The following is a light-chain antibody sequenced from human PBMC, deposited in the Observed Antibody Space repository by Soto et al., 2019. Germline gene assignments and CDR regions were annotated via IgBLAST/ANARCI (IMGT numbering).Light chain of an antibody. CDR2: GAS. CDR3: QQYGSSLTN. J-gene: IGKJ5*01. V-gene: IGKV3-20*01. CDR1: QSVSSSY. Sequence: EIVLTQSPVTLALSPGEIATLSCRASQSVSSSYLASYQQKPGQAPRLLIYGASSRATGIPDRFSGSGSGTDFTLTISRLEPEDFAVYYCQQYGSSLTNFGQGTRLEIK.